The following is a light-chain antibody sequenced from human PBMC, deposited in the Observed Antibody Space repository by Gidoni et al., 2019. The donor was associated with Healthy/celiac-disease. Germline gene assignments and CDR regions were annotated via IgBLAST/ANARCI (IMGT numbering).Light chain of an antibody. J-gene: IGLJ3*02. CDR3: AAWDGSLNGWV. CDR1: SSNIGSNT. CDR2: SNN. V-gene: IGLV1-44*01. Sequence: QSVLTQPPSASGTPGQGVTISCSGSSSNIGSNTVNWYQQLPGTAPKLLIYSNNPRPSGVPDRFSGSKSGTSASLAIRGLQSEDEADYYCAAWDGSLNGWVFGGGTKLTVL.